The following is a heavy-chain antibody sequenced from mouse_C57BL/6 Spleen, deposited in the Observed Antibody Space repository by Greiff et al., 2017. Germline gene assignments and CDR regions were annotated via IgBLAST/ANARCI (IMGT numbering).Heavy chain of an antibody. CDR3: ARLSTTVVAKEGAWFAY. CDR1: GYTFTSYG. D-gene: IGHD1-1*01. J-gene: IGHJ3*01. CDR2: IYPRSGNT. Sequence: VQLQQSGAELARPGASVKLSCKASGYTFTSYGISWVKQRTGQGLEWIGEIYPRSGNTYYNEKFKGKATLTADKSSSTAYMELRSLTSEDSAVYFCARLSTTVVAKEGAWFAYWGQGTLVTVSA. V-gene: IGHV1-81*01.